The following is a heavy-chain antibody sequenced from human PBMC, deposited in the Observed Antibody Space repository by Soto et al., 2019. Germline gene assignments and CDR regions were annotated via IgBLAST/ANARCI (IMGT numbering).Heavy chain of an antibody. V-gene: IGHV1-69*13. D-gene: IGHD3-3*01. CDR1: GRTFSSYA. J-gene: IGHJ6*02. Sequence: SVKVSTNASGRTFSSYAISRVRQAPGQGLEWMGGIIPIFGTANYAQKFQGRVTITADESTSTAYMELSSLRSEDTAVYYCGTIFGVVITDYYGMDVWGQGNTVTVSS. CDR2: IIPIFGTA. CDR3: GTIFGVVITDYYGMDV.